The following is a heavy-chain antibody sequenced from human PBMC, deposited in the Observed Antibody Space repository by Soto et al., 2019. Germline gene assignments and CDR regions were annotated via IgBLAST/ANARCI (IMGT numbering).Heavy chain of an antibody. CDR3: GREQVKSSPTTDTPIF. V-gene: IGHV4-34*01. D-gene: IGHD3-3*02. Sequence: SETLSLTCAVSGVPFSGSYWTWIRQPPGKGLEWIGEINHSGSTNYNPSLNSRVSMSVDKSKKQFSLTLTSVTAADTAMYYCGREQVKSSPTTDTPIFWGQGILVTVSS. CDR2: INHSGST. J-gene: IGHJ4*02. CDR1: GVPFSGSY.